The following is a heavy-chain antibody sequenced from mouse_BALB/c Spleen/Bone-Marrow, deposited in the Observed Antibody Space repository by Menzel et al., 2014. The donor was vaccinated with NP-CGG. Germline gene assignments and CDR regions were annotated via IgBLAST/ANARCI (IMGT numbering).Heavy chain of an antibody. Sequence: VQLHQPGAELVKPGASVKLSCTASGFNIKDTYMHWVKQRPEQGLEWIGRIDPANGNTKYDPKFQGKATITADTSSNTAYLQHSSLTSEDTSVYYCAAMITDWYFDVWGAGTTVTVSS. CDR3: AAMITDWYFDV. CDR2: IDPANGNT. V-gene: IGHV14-3*02. D-gene: IGHD2-4*01. CDR1: GFNIKDTY. J-gene: IGHJ1*01.